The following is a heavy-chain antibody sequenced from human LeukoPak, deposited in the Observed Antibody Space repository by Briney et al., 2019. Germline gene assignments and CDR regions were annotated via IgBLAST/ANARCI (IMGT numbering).Heavy chain of an antibody. CDR1: GFTLSSSE. CDR3: ARGPFTEYGYNWFGP. J-gene: IGHJ5*02. Sequence: GGSLRLSCSTSGFTLSSSEMNWVRQAPGKGLEWVSYISSSASKIYYADSVKGRFTISKDNAENSLYLQMSSLRAEDTAVYYCARGPFTEYGYNWFGPWGQGTLVTVSS. V-gene: IGHV3-48*03. CDR2: ISSSASKI. D-gene: IGHD4-17*01.